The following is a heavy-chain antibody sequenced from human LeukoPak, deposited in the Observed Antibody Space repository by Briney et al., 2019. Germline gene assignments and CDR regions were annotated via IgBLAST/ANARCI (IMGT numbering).Heavy chain of an antibody. CDR2: ISGSGDST. Sequence: GGSLRLSCAASGFTFSSYAMNWVRQAPGKGLEWVSTISGSGDSTYYADSVKGRFTISRDNSKSTLYLQMNSLRAEDTAVYYCAKKRGYNYGDFDYWGQGTLVTVSS. CDR3: AKKRGYNYGDFDY. D-gene: IGHD5-18*01. J-gene: IGHJ4*02. CDR1: GFTFSSYA. V-gene: IGHV3-23*01.